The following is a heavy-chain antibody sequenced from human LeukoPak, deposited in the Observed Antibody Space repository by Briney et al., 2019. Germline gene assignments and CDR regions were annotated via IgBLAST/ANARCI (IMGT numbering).Heavy chain of an antibody. CDR3: AREVVSSPSYFDS. CDR1: GFTVSSSY. Sequence: GGSLRLSCAASGFTVSSSYMYWVRQAPGKGLEWVSFFYRGDSTYYAEPVRGRFTISRDNSKSTLYLLMNSLIPEDTAVYYCAREVVSSPSYFDSWGQGTLVTVSS. D-gene: IGHD2-15*01. V-gene: IGHV3-53*01. CDR2: FYRGDST. J-gene: IGHJ4*02.